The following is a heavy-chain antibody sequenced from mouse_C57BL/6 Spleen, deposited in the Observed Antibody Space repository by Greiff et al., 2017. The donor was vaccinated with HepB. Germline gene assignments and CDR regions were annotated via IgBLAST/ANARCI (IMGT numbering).Heavy chain of an antibody. J-gene: IGHJ4*01. CDR3: ARIRFYGGYLYAMDY. CDR1: GFSLSTFGMG. CDR2: IWWDDDK. V-gene: IGHV8-8*01. Sequence: QVTLKESGPGILQPSQTLSLTCSFSGFSLSTFGMGVGWIRQPSGKGLEWLAHIWWDDDKYYNPALKSRLIISKDTSKNQVFLKIANVDTADTATYYCARIRFYGGYLYAMDYWGQGTSVTVSS. D-gene: IGHD2-3*01.